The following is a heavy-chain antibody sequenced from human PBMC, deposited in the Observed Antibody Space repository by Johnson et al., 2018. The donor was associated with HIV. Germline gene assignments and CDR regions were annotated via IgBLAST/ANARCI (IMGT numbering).Heavy chain of an antibody. Sequence: QVQLVESGGGVVQPGGSLRLSCAASGFTFSSYAMHWVRQAPGKGLEWVAVISYDGSNKYYADSVKGRFTISRDNAKNSLYLQMNSLRAEDTAVYYWARGGGDNAFDNLGQGTMVTVAS. CDR1: GFTFSSYA. CDR2: ISYDGSNK. CDR3: ARGGGDNAFDN. J-gene: IGHJ3*02. D-gene: IGHD3-16*01. V-gene: IGHV3-30-3*02.